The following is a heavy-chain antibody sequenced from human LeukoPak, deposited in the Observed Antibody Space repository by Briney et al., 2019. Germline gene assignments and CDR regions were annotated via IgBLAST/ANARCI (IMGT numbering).Heavy chain of an antibody. Sequence: PSETLSLTCTVSGGSISTYSWNWMRQPPGRGLEWIGYMYYRGSNNFNPSLRSRVTMSLDTSKNQFSLKLSSVTAADTAVYYCAGGDSNDSKGFDPWGQGLLVTVSS. J-gene: IGHJ5*02. CDR1: GGSISTYS. CDR3: AGGDSNDSKGFDP. CDR2: MYYRGSN. V-gene: IGHV4-59*01. D-gene: IGHD4-11*01.